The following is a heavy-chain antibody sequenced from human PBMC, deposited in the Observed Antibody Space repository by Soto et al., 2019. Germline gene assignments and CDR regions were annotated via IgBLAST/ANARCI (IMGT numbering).Heavy chain of an antibody. D-gene: IGHD3-10*01. V-gene: IGHV4-61*01. Sequence: TSETLSLTCTVSGGSVSSGSYYWSWIRQPPGKGLEWIGYIYYSGSTYYNPSLKSRVTISLDTSKNQFSLKLNSVTAADTAVYYCARENYYALDYWGPGTLVTVSS. CDR1: GGSVSSGSYY. CDR3: ARENYYALDY. CDR2: IYYSGST. J-gene: IGHJ4*02.